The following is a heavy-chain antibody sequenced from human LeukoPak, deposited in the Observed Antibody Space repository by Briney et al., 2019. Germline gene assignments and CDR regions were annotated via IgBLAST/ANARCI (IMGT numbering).Heavy chain of an antibody. D-gene: IGHD3-22*01. CDR2: IYYSGNT. V-gene: IGHV4-39*01. CDR3: ARRGRGGSSGYYFDY. CDR1: GGSISSYY. Sequence: LRETLSLTCTVSGGSISSYYWGWIRQPPGKGLEWIGSIYYSGNTYYTPSLKSRVTISVDTSKNQFSLKLSSVTAADTAVYYCARRGRGGSSGYYFDYWGQGTLVTVSS. J-gene: IGHJ4*02.